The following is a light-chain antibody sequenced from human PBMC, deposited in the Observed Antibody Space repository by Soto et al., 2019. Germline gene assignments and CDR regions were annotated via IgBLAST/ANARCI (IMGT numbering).Light chain of an antibody. J-gene: IGLJ3*02. CDR3: SSYAGSNNWV. V-gene: IGLV2-8*01. CDR2: EVS. CDR1: SSDVGAYNY. Sequence: QSALTQPPSASGSPGQSVTISCTGTSSDVGAYNYVSWYQQHPGKAPQLMIYEVSKRPSGVPDRFSGSKSGNTASLTVSGLQAEDEADYYCSSYAGSNNWVFGGGTKL.